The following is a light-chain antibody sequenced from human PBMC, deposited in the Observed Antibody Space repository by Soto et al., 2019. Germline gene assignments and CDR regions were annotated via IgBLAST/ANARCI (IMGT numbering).Light chain of an antibody. J-gene: IGLJ3*02. V-gene: IGLV2-14*01. CDR2: EVR. CDR1: MRDVGAYNL. CDR3: SADTGRSTLV. Sequence: QSALTQPASVSGSAGPSITISCSGTMRDVGAYNLVSWYQHHPGTAPKLIIYEVRNRPSGISSRFSGSRSGNTASLTISGLQPEDEVDYYCSADTGRSTLVFGGGTKLTVL.